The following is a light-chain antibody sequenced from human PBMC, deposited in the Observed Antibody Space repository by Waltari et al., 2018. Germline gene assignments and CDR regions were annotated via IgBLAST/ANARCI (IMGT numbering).Light chain of an antibody. CDR2: YDD. CDR1: SSNIGNNV. V-gene: IGLV1-36*01. J-gene: IGLJ1*01. CDR3: AAWDDSLNGQV. Sequence: QSVLTQPPSVSGAPRERVTNSCSGSSSNIGNNVVNWYQQLPGKAPKLLIYYDDLVPSGVSDRFSGSKSGTSASLDITGLQSDDEADYYCAAWDDSLNGQVFGTGTKVTVL.